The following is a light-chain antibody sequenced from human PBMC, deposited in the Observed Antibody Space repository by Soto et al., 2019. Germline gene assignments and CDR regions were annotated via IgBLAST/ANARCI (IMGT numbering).Light chain of an antibody. J-gene: IGKJ1*01. Sequence: EIVLTQSPGTLSLSPGERATLSCRASQSVGSTYLAWYQRRPGQAPRLLIYGASTRDTGVPTRFSGSGSGTEFTLTISSLQSEDLAVYYCQQYNHWPPWTFGQGTKVDIK. CDR3: QQYNHWPPWT. CDR1: QSVGSTY. V-gene: IGKV3D-15*01. CDR2: GAS.